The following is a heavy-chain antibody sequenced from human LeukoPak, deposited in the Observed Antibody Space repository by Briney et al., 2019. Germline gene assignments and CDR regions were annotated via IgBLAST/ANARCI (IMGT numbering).Heavy chain of an antibody. CDR3: ASSITMVRGLFDY. CDR2: IYYSGST. D-gene: IGHD3-10*01. Sequence: SETLSLTCSVSGGSISSYYWSWIRQPPGKGLEWIGYIYYSGSTNYNPSLKSRVTISVDASKNQFSLKLSSVTAADTAVYYCASSITMVRGLFDYWGQGTLVTVSS. CDR1: GGSISSYY. V-gene: IGHV4-59*01. J-gene: IGHJ4*02.